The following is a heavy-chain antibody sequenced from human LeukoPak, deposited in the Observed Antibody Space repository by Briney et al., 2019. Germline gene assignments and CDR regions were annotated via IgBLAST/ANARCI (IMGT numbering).Heavy chain of an antibody. D-gene: IGHD5-18*01. CDR1: GGTFSGYA. Sequence: SVKVSCKASGGTFSGYAISWVRQAPGQGLEWMGGIIPIFGTANYAQKFQGRVTITADESTSTAYMELSSLRSEDTAVYYCARLGDTLGSGYMDVWGKGTTVTISS. V-gene: IGHV1-69*13. CDR3: ARLGDTLGSGYMDV. CDR2: IIPIFGTA. J-gene: IGHJ6*03.